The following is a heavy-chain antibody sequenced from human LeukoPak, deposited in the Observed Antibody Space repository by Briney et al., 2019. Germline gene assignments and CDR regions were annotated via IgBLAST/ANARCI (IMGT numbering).Heavy chain of an antibody. CDR2: IYYSGST. J-gene: IGHJ5*02. CDR3: ARAAESGYYNWFDP. D-gene: IGHD3-3*01. CDR1: GGSVSSSNYY. Sequence: PSETLSLTCTVSGGSVSSSNYYWSWIRQPPGKGLEWIGYIYYSGSTNYNPSLKSRVTISVDTSKNQFSLKLSSVTAADTAVYYCARAAESGYYNWFDPWGQGTLVTVSS. V-gene: IGHV4-61*01.